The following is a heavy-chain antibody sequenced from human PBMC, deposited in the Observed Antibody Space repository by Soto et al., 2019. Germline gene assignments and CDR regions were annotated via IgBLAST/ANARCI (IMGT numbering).Heavy chain of an antibody. CDR2: VFHTGRT. CDR3: AKTTAGRGYFDP. V-gene: IGHV4-31*03. Sequence: QVVLQESGPGLLKPSQTLSLTCTVSGEPLSGGVDYWSWIRQSSGGGLEWIGYVFHTGRTSYNPSLKSRVTISADTSKNQFSLRLTSLTAADTAVYYCAKTTAGRGYFDPWGHGSPVTVSS. J-gene: IGHJ4*01. CDR1: GEPLSGGVDY. D-gene: IGHD4-17*01.